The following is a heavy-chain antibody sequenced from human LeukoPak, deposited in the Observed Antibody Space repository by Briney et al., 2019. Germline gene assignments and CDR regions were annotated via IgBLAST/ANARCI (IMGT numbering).Heavy chain of an antibody. J-gene: IGHJ4*02. V-gene: IGHV5-51*01. Sequence: GASLKISCKGSGSRFTSYWIGWVRQMPGKGLEWMGIIYPGDSGTRYSPSFQCQVTISAHNSISTASLQWSSLKASDTAMYYCARQGTEDYFDYWGQGTLVTVSS. D-gene: IGHD1-1*01. CDR1: GSRFTSYW. CDR2: IYPGDSGT. CDR3: ARQGTEDYFDY.